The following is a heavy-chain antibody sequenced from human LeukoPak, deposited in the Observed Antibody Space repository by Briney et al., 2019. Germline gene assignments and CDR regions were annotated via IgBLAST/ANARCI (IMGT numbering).Heavy chain of an antibody. CDR2: ISFDGTNQ. V-gene: IGHV3-30*18. CDR3: AKDGFSSDSSSWYDY. CDR1: RFSFSSYA. D-gene: IGHD6-13*01. J-gene: IGHJ4*02. Sequence: PGGSLRLACEASRFSFSSYAMHWVRQAPGKGLEWLAVISFDGTNQYHGDSVKGRFTISRDNFKNTLYLQMNSLRAEDTAVYYCAKDGFSSDSSSWYDYWGQGTLVTVSS.